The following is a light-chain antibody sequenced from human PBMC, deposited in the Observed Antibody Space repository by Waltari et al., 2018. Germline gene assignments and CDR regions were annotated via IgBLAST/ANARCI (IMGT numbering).Light chain of an antibody. CDR3: CSYAGAV. Sequence: QSALTQPASVSVSPGQSIPLSCTGPSRGVGRYHLVSWDQQHPGKTTKLMIYEGSKRPSGVSNRFSGSKSGNTASLTISGLQAEDEADYSCCSYAGAVFGGGTKLTIL. CDR1: SRGVGRYHL. V-gene: IGLV2-23*01. CDR2: EGS. J-gene: IGLJ3*02.